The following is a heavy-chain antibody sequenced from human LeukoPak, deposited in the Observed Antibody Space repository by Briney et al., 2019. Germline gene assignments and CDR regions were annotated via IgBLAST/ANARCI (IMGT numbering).Heavy chain of an antibody. D-gene: IGHD5-12*01. V-gene: IGHV3-11*01. CDR1: GFTFSDYY. J-gene: IGHJ4*02. CDR3: ARDLGGYSGPSAY. CDR2: ISTSGATI. Sequence: PGGSLRLSCAASGFTFSDYYMSWIRQAPGRGREGVSYISTSGATIYYADSVKGRFTISRDNAKNSLYLQMNTLRADDTAVYYCARDLGGYSGPSAYWGQGTLVTVSS.